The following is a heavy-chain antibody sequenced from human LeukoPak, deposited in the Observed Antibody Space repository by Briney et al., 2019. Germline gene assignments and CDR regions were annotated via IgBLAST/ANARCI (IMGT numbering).Heavy chain of an antibody. V-gene: IGHV4-59*01. Sequence: SETLSLTCTVPGGSISSYYWSWIRQPPGKGLEWIGYIYYSGSTNYNPALKSRVTISVDTSKNQFSLTLSSVTAAGTAVYYCARFLSRVRYSYGAGAPFDIWGQGTMVTVSS. D-gene: IGHD5-18*01. CDR2: IYYSGST. CDR3: ARFLSRVRYSYGAGAPFDI. J-gene: IGHJ3*02. CDR1: GGSISSYY.